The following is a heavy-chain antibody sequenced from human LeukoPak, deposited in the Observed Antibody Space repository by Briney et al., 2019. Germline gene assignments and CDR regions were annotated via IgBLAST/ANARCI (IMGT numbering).Heavy chain of an antibody. Sequence: GGSLRLSCAASGFTFSSYAMSWVRQAPGKGLEWVSAISGSGGSTYYADSVKGRFTISRDNSKNTLYLQMNSLRAEDTAVYYCAKDQSFLLYCSGGSCYREAFDIWGQGTMVTVSS. D-gene: IGHD2-15*01. CDR2: ISGSGGST. J-gene: IGHJ3*02. CDR3: AKDQSFLLYCSGGSCYREAFDI. V-gene: IGHV3-23*01. CDR1: GFTFSSYA.